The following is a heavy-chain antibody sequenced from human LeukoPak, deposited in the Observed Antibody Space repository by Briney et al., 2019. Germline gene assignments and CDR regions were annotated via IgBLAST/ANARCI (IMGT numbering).Heavy chain of an antibody. V-gene: IGHV3-30*04. D-gene: IGHD6-6*01. CDR3: ARASSSSRYYYMDV. Sequence: GSLRLSCAASGFTFSSYAMHWVRQAPGKGLEWVAVISYDGSNKYYADSVKGRFTISRDNSKNTLYLQMNSLRAEDTAVYYCARASSSSRYYYMDVWGKGTTVTVSS. CDR1: GFTFSSYA. CDR2: ISYDGSNK. J-gene: IGHJ6*03.